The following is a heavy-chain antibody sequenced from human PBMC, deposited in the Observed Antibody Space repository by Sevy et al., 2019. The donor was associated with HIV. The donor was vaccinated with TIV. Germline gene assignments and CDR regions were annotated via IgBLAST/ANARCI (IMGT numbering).Heavy chain of an antibody. CDR1: GYSFTSYW. Sequence: GESLKISCKGSGYSFTSYWIGWVRQMPGKGLEWMGIIYPGDSDIRYSPSFQGQVTISADKSINTAYLQWSSLKASDTAMFYCARLPDSGSYFSGARYYFVYWGQGTLVTVSS. D-gene: IGHD3-10*01. CDR2: IYPGDSDI. CDR3: ARLPDSGSYFSGARYYFVY. J-gene: IGHJ4*02. V-gene: IGHV5-51*01.